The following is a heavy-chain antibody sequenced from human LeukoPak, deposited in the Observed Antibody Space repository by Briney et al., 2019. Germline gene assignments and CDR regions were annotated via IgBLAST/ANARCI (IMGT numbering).Heavy chain of an antibody. D-gene: IGHD6-19*01. J-gene: IGHJ4*02. V-gene: IGHV4-59*01. CDR1: GFTFSSYA. CDR3: ARGYTGWPFDY. CDR2: IYYSGST. Sequence: PGGSLRLSCAASGFTFSSYAMSWVRQAPGKGLEWIGYIYYSGSTDYNPSLKSRVTISADTSKNQFSLKLSSVTAADTAVYYCARGYTGWPFDYWGQGTRVTVSS.